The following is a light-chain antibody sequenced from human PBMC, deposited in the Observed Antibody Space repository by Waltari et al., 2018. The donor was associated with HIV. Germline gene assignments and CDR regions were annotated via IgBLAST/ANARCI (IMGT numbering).Light chain of an antibody. CDR2: GAS. CDR1: QSVRSN. CDR3: QQYRT. J-gene: IGKJ1*01. Sequence: ERVMTQSPGTLYASPGERATLSCRASQSVRSNLAWYQQRPGRAPRLLIYGASTTATCFPARFSVNDSWTDFTLTISSLQSEDFAVYYCQQYRTFGQGTQVQIK. V-gene: IGKV3-15*01.